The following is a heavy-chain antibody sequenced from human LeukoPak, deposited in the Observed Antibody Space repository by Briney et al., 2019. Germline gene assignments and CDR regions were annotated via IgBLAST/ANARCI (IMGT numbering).Heavy chain of an antibody. V-gene: IGHV3-9*01. D-gene: IGHD2-2*01. Sequence: GGSLRLSCAASGFTFDDYAMHWVRQAPGKGLEWVSGISWNSGSIGYADSVEGRFTISRDNAKNSLYLQMNSLRAEDTALYYCAKGRDKYQLLSKNWFDPWGQGTLVTVSS. CDR2: ISWNSGSI. J-gene: IGHJ5*02. CDR3: AKGRDKYQLLSKNWFDP. CDR1: GFTFDDYA.